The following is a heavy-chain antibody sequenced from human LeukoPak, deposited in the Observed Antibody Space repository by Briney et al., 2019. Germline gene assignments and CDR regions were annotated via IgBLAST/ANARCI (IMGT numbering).Heavy chain of an antibody. J-gene: IGHJ6*02. D-gene: IGHD3-3*02. Sequence: KTSETLSLTCTVSGGSISSYYWSWIRQPPGKGLEWIGYIYYSGSTNYNPSLKSRVTISVDTSKNQFSLKLSSVTAADTAVYYCARELIFHYYYYYGMDVWGQGTTVTVSS. CDR3: ARELIFHYYYYYGMDV. CDR2: IYYSGST. CDR1: GGSISSYY. V-gene: IGHV4-59*12.